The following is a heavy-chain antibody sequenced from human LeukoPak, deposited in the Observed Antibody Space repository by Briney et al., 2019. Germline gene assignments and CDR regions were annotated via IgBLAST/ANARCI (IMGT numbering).Heavy chain of an antibody. CDR2: IIPILGIA. V-gene: IGHV1-69*02. D-gene: IGHD6-19*01. J-gene: IGHJ4*02. CDR1: GGTFSSYT. Sequence: SVKVSCKASGGTFSSYTISWVRQAPGQGLEWMGRIIPILGIANYAQKFQGRVTITADKSTSTAYMELSSLRSEDTAVYYCARGIDSSGVDYWGQGTQVTVSS. CDR3: ARGIDSSGVDY.